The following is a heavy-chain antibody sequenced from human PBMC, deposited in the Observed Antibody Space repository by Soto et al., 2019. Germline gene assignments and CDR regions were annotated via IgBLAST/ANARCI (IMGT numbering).Heavy chain of an antibody. D-gene: IGHD3-3*01. J-gene: IGHJ3*02. Sequence: SETLSLTCTVSGGSISSSSYYWGWIRQPPGKGLEWIGSIYYSGSTYYNPSLKSRFTISRENFKKMLYLQMNSLTTEDTAVYYCAKDWREGLPGDAFDIWGQGTMVT. CDR2: IYYSGST. CDR3: AKDWREGLPGDAFDI. CDR1: GGSISSSSYY. V-gene: IGHV4-39*02.